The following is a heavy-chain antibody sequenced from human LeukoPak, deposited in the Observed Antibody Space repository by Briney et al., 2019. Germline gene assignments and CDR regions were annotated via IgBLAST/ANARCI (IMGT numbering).Heavy chain of an antibody. Sequence: SETLSLTCAVSGGSISSSNWWSWVRQPPGKGLEWIGEIYHSGSTNYNPSLKSRVTISVDKSKNQFSLKLSSVTAADTAVYYCARAGLGYCSSTSCSGFDYWGQGTLVTVSS. CDR1: GGSISSSNW. V-gene: IGHV4-4*02. CDR3: ARAGLGYCSSTSCSGFDY. D-gene: IGHD2-2*01. CDR2: IYHSGST. J-gene: IGHJ4*02.